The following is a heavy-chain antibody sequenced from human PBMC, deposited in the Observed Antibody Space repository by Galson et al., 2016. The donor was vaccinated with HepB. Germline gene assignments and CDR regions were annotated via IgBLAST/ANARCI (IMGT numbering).Heavy chain of an antibody. CDR2: VWFDGRNE. Sequence: SLRLSCAASGFTFSSYGMHWVRQAPGKGLEWVAIVWFDGRNEYYADSVKGRFTISRDNAKNSLYLQMDSLRADDTAVYYCARDRQWLDFDYWGQGTLVTVSS. D-gene: IGHD6-19*01. V-gene: IGHV3-33*01. CDR3: ARDRQWLDFDY. CDR1: GFTFSSYG. J-gene: IGHJ4*02.